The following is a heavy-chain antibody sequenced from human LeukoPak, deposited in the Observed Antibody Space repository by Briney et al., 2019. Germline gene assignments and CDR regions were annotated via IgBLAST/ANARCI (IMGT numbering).Heavy chain of an antibody. Sequence: SETLSLTCAVYGGSFSRYYWSWIRQSPGKGLEWIAEIDHRGDTNYNPSVKSRVTTSVDTSKNQFSLKVRSLSAADTAVHYCARGATISETGYFDFWGQGTPVTVSS. CDR1: GGSFSRYY. J-gene: IGHJ4*03. CDR3: ARGATISETGYFDF. D-gene: IGHD5-24*01. CDR2: IDHRGDT. V-gene: IGHV4-34*01.